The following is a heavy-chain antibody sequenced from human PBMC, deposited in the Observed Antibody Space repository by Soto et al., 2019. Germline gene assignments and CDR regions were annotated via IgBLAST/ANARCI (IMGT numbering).Heavy chain of an antibody. CDR2: IMPGSTQI. CDR3: AIEIVGAASVHVFDI. CDR1: GFTFSIYN. V-gene: IGHV3-48*01. Sequence: EVQLVESGGGLVQPGGSLRLTCAASGFTFSIYNMNWVRQAPGKGLEWVSYIMPGSTQIFYADSVKGRFTISRDNAKNSLYLQMTSLRAEDTALYYCAIEIVGAASVHVFDIWGQETMVTVSS. D-gene: IGHD1-26*01. J-gene: IGHJ3*02.